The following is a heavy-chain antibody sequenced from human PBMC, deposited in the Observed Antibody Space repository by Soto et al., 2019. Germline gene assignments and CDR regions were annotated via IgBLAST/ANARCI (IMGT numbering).Heavy chain of an antibody. J-gene: IGHJ6*02. V-gene: IGHV4-31*03. CDR2: IYYSASA. Sequence: QVQLQESGPGLVKPSQTLSLTCTVSGGSISSGGYYWSWIRQHPGKGLEWIGYIYYSASAYYNPSLKSRVTISVDTSKTQFSLKLSSVTAADTAVYYCASSSTSLGMDVWGQGTTVTVSS. D-gene: IGHD2-2*01. CDR1: GGSISSGGYY. CDR3: ASSSTSLGMDV.